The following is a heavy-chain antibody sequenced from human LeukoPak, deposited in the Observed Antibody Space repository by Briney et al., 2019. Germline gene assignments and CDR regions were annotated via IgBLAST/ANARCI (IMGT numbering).Heavy chain of an antibody. CDR1: GGSISSYY. J-gene: IGHJ4*02. Sequence: PSETLSLTCTVSGGSISSYYWSWIRQPPGKGLEWIGYIYYSGSTNYNPSLKSRVTISVDTSKNQSSLKLSSVTAADTAVYYCARGGSYSASDYWGQGTLVTVSS. CDR3: ARGGSYSASDY. CDR2: IYYSGST. V-gene: IGHV4-59*01. D-gene: IGHD1-26*01.